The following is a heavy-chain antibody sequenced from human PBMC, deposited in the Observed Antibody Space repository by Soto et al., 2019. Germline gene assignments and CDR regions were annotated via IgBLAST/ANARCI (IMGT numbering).Heavy chain of an antibody. CDR1: GYSVSSSDYY. V-gene: IGHV4-39*01. J-gene: IGHJ6*02. Sequence: SETLSLTCSVSGYSVSSSDYYWAWIRQPPGKGLEWIGSIFYSGLTYYNPSLKSRVTLSVDTSKNQFSVRLSSVTAADTAVYYCAPLTVSLSGPYGVHVWGQGTTVTVSS. CDR3: APLTVSLSGPYGVHV. D-gene: IGHD2-15*01. CDR2: IFYSGLT.